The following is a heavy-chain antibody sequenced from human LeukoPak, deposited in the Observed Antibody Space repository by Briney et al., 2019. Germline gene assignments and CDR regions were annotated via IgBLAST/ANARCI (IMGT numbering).Heavy chain of an antibody. V-gene: IGHV3-30-3*01. CDR2: ISYDGSHK. Sequence: GGSLILSWAASEFTFSSYALHWVRQPPSKGLEWVAVISYDGSHKYYADSVKGRFTISRDDSKNTLYLQMNSLRAEDTAIYYCASDEGNYFDHWGQGTLVTVSS. J-gene: IGHJ4*02. CDR3: ASDEGNYFDH. CDR1: EFTFSSYA.